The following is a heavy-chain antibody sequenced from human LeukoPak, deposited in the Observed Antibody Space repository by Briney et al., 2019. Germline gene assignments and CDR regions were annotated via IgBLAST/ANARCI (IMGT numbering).Heavy chain of an antibody. J-gene: IGHJ4*02. CDR1: GGSISSSNW. CDR2: IYHSGST. CDR3: ARVLWFGELLYSFDY. V-gene: IGHV4-4*02. Sequence: SDTLSLTCAVSGGSISSSNWWSWVRQPPGKGLEWIGEIYHSGSTNYNPSLKSRVTISVDKSKNQFSLKLSSVTAADTAVYYCARVLWFGELLYSFDYWGQGTLVTVSS. D-gene: IGHD3-10*01.